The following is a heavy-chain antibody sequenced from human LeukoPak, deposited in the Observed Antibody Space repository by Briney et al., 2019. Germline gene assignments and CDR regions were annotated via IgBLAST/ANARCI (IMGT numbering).Heavy chain of an antibody. Sequence: TSETLSLTXTVSGGSISSGDYYWSWIRQPPGKGLEWIGYIYYSGSTYYNPSLKSRVTISVDTSKNQFSLKLSSVTAADTAVYYCARESDSSGEFDYWGQGTLVTVSS. V-gene: IGHV4-30-4*08. J-gene: IGHJ4*02. CDR3: ARESDSSGEFDY. D-gene: IGHD3-22*01. CDR1: GGSISSGDYY. CDR2: IYYSGST.